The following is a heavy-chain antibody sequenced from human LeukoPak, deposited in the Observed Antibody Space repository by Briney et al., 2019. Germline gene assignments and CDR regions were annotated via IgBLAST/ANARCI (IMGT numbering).Heavy chain of an antibody. CDR1: GYTFSSYD. D-gene: IGHD1-26*01. V-gene: IGHV3-30*02. CDR2: IRNDGSNK. J-gene: IGHJ3*02. Sequence: GGSLRLSCAASGYTFSSYDINWVRQAPGKGLEWVAFIRNDGSNKYYADCVKGRFTISRDNSKNTLYLQMSSLKAEDTAVYYCARGGSYLSAFEIWGQGKMVTVSS. CDR3: ARGGSYLSAFEI.